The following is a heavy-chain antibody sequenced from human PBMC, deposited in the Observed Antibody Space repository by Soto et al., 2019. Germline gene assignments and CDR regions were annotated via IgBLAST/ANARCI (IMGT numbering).Heavy chain of an antibody. CDR1: GFTFSAYA. D-gene: IGHD4-17*01. J-gene: IGHJ4*02. Sequence: EVQLLESGGGLVQPGGSLRLSCAASGFTFSAYAMSWVRQAPGKGLEYVSSLIDNGGSTYYADSVRGRFTISRDNSTITLYLQMISLRVEDTAVYYCASTTVTTSRDYLCQGTLFTVSS. CDR3: ASTTVTTSRDY. CDR2: LIDNGGST. V-gene: IGHV3-23*01.